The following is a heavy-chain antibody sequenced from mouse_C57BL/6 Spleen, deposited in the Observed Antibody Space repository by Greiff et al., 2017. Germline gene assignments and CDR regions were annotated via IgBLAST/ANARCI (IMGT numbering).Heavy chain of an antibody. V-gene: IGHV1-69*01. CDR3: ARSGFTTVVAKDY. CDR1: GYTFTSYW. CDR2: IDPSDSYT. J-gene: IGHJ2*01. D-gene: IGHD1-1*01. Sequence: VQLQQPGAELVMPGASVKLSCKASGYTFTSYWMHWVKQRPGQGLEWIGEIDPSDSYTNYNQKFKGKSTLTVDKSSSTAYMQLSSLTSEDSAVYYCARSGFTTVVAKDYWGQGTTLTVSS.